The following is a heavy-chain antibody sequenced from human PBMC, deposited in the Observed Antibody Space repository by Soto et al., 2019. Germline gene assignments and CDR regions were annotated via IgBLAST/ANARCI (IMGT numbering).Heavy chain of an antibody. Sequence: GGSLRLSCAASGFTVSSNYMSWVRQAPGKGLEWVSVIYSGGSTYYADSVKGRFTISRDNSKNTLYLQMNSLRAEDTAVYYCARALTLGTTGPFFDYWGQGTLVTVSS. J-gene: IGHJ4*02. CDR3: ARALTLGTTGPFFDY. V-gene: IGHV3-66*01. CDR2: IYSGGST. CDR1: GFTVSSNY. D-gene: IGHD1-7*01.